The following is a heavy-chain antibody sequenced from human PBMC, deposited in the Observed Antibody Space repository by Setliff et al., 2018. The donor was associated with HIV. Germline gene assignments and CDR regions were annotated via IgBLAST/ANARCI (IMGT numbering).Heavy chain of an antibody. CDR2: IGGSDRDI. CDR1: GFTFQNYA. CDR3: AKDRTSFNANWDAFDI. V-gene: IGHV3-23*01. Sequence: SCAASGFTFQNYAMTWVRQVPGEGLEWVSSIGGSDRDINYANFVKGRFTISRDNSKNMLYLQMNSLRAEDTAIYYCAKDRTSFNANWDAFDIWGQGTVVTVSS. J-gene: IGHJ3*02. D-gene: IGHD1-1*01.